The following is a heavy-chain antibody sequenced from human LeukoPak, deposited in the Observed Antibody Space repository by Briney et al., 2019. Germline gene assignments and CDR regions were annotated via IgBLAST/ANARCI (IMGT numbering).Heavy chain of an antibody. V-gene: IGHV1-18*01. D-gene: IGHD2-2*01. CDR3: ASGGIVVVPAAHDAFDI. CDR1: GYTFTSYG. Sequence: ASVKVSCKASGYTFTSYGISWVRQAPGQGLEWMGWISAYNGNTNYAQKLQGRVTMTTDTSTSTAYMELRSLRSDDTAVYYYASGGIVVVPAAHDAFDIWGQGTMVTVSS. J-gene: IGHJ3*02. CDR2: ISAYNGNT.